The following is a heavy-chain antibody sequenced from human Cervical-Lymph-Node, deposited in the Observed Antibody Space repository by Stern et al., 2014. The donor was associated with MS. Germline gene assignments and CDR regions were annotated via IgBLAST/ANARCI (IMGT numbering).Heavy chain of an antibody. CDR1: GDSMSSYY. J-gene: IGHJ4*02. D-gene: IGHD6-19*01. CDR3: ARLSSGWYAY. V-gene: IGHV4-59*01. Sequence: VQLEESGPGLVKPSETLSLTCTVSGDSMSSYYWSWIRQPPGTGLEWIGSIYYTGSTDYHPSLKSRVTISVDTSKNQFSLRLTSVTAADTAVYYCARLSSGWYAYWGQGTLVTVSS. CDR2: IYYTGST.